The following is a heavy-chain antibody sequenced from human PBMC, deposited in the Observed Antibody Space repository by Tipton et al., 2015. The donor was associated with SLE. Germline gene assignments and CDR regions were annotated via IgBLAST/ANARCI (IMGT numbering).Heavy chain of an antibody. J-gene: IGHJ3*02. CDR2: IYYSGST. CDR3: VLLELPIGYCSGGSCPDAFDI. CDR1: GGSIISSSYY. D-gene: IGHD2-15*01. V-gene: IGHV4-39*07. Sequence: TLSLTCTVSGGSIISSSYYWGWIRQPPGKGLEWIGSIYYSGSTYYNPSLKSRVTISVDTSKNQFSLKLSSVTAADTAVYYCVLLELPIGYCSGGSCPDAFDIWGQGTMVTVSS.